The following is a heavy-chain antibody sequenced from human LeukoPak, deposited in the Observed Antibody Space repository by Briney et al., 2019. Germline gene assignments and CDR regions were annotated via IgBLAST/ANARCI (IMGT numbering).Heavy chain of an antibody. Sequence: GGSLRLSCSASGFTFSSYAMHWVRQAPGKGLECVSAISSNGGGTYYADSVKGRFTISRDNSKNTLYLQMSSLRAEDTAVYYCVESYYDSSGYYYVRCFDYWGQGTLVTVSS. CDR2: ISSNGGGT. CDR3: VESYYDSSGYYYVRCFDY. V-gene: IGHV3-64D*06. CDR1: GFTFSSYA. J-gene: IGHJ4*02. D-gene: IGHD3-22*01.